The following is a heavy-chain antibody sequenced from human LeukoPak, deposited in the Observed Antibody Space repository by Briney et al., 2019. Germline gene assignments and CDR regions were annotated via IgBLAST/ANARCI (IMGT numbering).Heavy chain of an antibody. CDR1: GGSISSYY. D-gene: IGHD6-13*01. CDR3: ARWAAAGGIDY. CDR2: IYYSGST. J-gene: IGHJ4*02. V-gene: IGHV4-59*01. Sequence: SETLSLTCTVSGGSISSYYWSWIRQPPGKGLEWIGYIYYSGSTNYNPSLKSRVTMSVDTSKNQFSLKLSSVTAADTAVYYCARWAAAGGIDYWGQGTLVTVSS.